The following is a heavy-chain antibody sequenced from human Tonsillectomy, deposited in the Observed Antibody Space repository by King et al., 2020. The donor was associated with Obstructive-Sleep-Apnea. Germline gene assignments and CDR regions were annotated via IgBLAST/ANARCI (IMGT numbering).Heavy chain of an antibody. J-gene: IGHJ4*02. V-gene: IGHV1-3*01. CDR2: INGGNGNT. Sequence: QLVQSGAEVQKPGASVKVSCKASGYTFTNYAMHWVRQAPGQRLEWMGWINGGNGNTKYSQKFQGSITITRDTSAGTAYMGLSSLRSEDSAVYYWVRLGDYYGSGSLRKFDDWGQGTLVTVSS. CDR3: VRLGDYYGSGSLRKFDD. CDR1: GYTFTNYA. D-gene: IGHD3-10*01.